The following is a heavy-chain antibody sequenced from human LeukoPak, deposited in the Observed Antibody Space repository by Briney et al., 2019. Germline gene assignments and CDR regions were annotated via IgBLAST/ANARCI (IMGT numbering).Heavy chain of an antibody. Sequence: PSQTLSLTCTVSGGSISSGDYYWSWIRQPPGKGLEGIGYIYYSGSTYYNPSLKSRVTISVDTSKNHFSLKLSSVTAADTAVYYCARGGYSYGYPWFDPWGQGTLVTVSS. D-gene: IGHD5-18*01. CDR2: IYYSGST. J-gene: IGHJ5*02. V-gene: IGHV4-30-4*01. CDR3: ARGGYSYGYPWFDP. CDR1: GGSISSGDYY.